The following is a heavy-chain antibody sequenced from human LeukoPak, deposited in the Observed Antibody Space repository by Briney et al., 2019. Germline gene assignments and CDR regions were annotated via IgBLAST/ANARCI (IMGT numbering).Heavy chain of an antibody. CDR2: VQYDGSNK. J-gene: IGHJ6*03. D-gene: IGHD6-19*01. CDR3: AREVAGQGYYYYYYMDV. V-gene: IGHV3-30*02. CDR1: GFTFSSYG. Sequence: PGGSLRLSCAASGFTFSSYGMHWVRQAPGKGLEWVAFVQYDGSNKYFADSVKGRFTISRDNSKNTLYLQMNSLRAEDTAVYYCAREVAGQGYYYYYYMDVWGKGTTVTISS.